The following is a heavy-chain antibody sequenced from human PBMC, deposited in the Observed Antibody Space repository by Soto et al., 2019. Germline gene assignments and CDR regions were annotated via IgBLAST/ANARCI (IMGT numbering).Heavy chain of an antibody. CDR1: GFTVSGYD. V-gene: IGHV3-53*01. D-gene: IGHD2-21*02. CDR3: AREGMGDSPLDY. Sequence: EVQLVESGGGMILPGGSLRLSCAASGFTVSGYDMRWVRQAPGKGLEWVSLLYRDGYTYYADYVKGRFTISRDDSKNTLLLQMNSLRADDTAVYYCAREGMGDSPLDYWGQGTLITVSS. CDR2: LYRDGYT. J-gene: IGHJ4*02.